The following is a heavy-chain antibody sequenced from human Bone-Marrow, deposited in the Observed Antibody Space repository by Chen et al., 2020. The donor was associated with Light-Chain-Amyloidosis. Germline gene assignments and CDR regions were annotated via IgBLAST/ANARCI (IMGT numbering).Heavy chain of an antibody. V-gene: IGHV5-51*01. Sequence: IGWVRQMPGKGLAWMGVIYPDDSDARYSPSFEGQVTISAGKSITTAYLQWRSLKASDTAMYYCARRRDGYNFDYWGQGTLVTVSS. D-gene: IGHD5-12*01. CDR3: ARRRDGYNFDY. J-gene: IGHJ4*02. CDR2: IYPDDSDA.